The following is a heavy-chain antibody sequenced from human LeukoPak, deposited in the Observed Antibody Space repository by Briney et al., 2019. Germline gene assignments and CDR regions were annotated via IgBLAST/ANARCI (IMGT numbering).Heavy chain of an antibody. Sequence: GSLRLSCAASGFTFSSYGMHWVRQAPGKGLEWVAVISYDGSNKYYADSVKGRFTISRDNSKNTLYLQMNSLRAEDTAVYYCAKDTAGTAPFDYWGQGTLVTVSS. D-gene: IGHD1-1*01. CDR3: AKDTAGTAPFDY. V-gene: IGHV3-30*18. CDR1: GFTFSSYG. J-gene: IGHJ4*02. CDR2: ISYDGSNK.